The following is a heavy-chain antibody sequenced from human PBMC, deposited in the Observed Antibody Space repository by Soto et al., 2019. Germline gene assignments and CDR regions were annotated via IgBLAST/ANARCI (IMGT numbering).Heavy chain of an antibody. J-gene: IGHJ4*02. V-gene: IGHV4-31*03. CDR1: GGSISSGGYY. Sequence: PSETLSLTCTVSGGSISSGGYYWSWIRQHPGKGLEWIGYIYYSGSTYYNPSLKSRVTISVDTSKNQFSLKLSSVTAADTAAYYCARVRYGDYSFDYWGQGTLVTVSS. CDR2: IYYSGST. D-gene: IGHD4-17*01. CDR3: ARVRYGDYSFDY.